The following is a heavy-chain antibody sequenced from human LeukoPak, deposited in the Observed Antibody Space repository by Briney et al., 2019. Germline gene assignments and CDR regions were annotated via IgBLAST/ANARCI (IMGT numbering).Heavy chain of an antibody. V-gene: IGHV3-30*02. CDR3: AKGGKYDILTGYRRSRGLGDF. J-gene: IGHJ4*02. CDR2: IRYDGSNK. D-gene: IGHD3-9*01. Sequence: AGYLSLYGAGSGFTFSGYRMHWLRQVPGHGLEGVAFIRYDGSNKYYVVPVKGRFIISRDNSKNLLFLQMNSLRPEDTAVYDCAKGGKYDILTGYRRSRGLGDFWGQGTLVTVFS. CDR1: GFTFSGYR.